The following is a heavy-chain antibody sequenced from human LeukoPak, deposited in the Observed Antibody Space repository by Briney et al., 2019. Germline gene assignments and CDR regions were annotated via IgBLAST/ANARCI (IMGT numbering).Heavy chain of an antibody. J-gene: IGHJ4*02. CDR2: IYYSGST. Sequence: SETLSLTCTVSGDSVSSDDCYWTWIRQPPGKGLELIGYIYYSGSTFYNPSLKSRLTISVDTSKNQFSLNLSSVTPADTAVYFCATRSYGGKWEVFFDYWGQGTLVTVSS. CDR3: ATRSYGGKWEVFFDY. V-gene: IGHV4-30-4*08. CDR1: GDSVSSDDCY. D-gene: IGHD4-23*01.